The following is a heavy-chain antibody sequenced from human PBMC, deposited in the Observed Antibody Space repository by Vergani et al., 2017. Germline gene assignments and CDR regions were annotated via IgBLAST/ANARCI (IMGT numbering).Heavy chain of an antibody. Sequence: EVQLLESGGDLVQPGGSLRLSCAASGFTFNHYAMNWVRQAPGKGLEWVSGISGSGGSTYYAGSVKGRFTISRDSSKNTLYLQMNSLSAGDTAVYYCAKANPRNSXYDYLYYYHAMDGWVQGTTVTVSS. V-gene: IGHV3-23*01. CDR1: GFTFNHYA. D-gene: IGHD5-12*01. CDR2: ISGSGGST. J-gene: IGHJ6*02. CDR3: AKANPRNSXYDYLYYYHAMDG.